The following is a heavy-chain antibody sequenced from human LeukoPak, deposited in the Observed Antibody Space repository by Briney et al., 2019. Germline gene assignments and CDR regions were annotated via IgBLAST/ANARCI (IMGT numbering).Heavy chain of an antibody. J-gene: IGHJ5*02. CDR3: AKGATVNQRDWFDP. CDR2: ISWNSGSI. CDR1: GFTFSSYA. Sequence: PGRSLRLSCAASGFTFSSYAMHWVRQAPGKGLEWVAAISWNSGSIYYADSVKGRFTISRDNAKNSLYLQMNSLRAEDTALYYCAKGATVNQRDWFDPWGQGTLVTVSS. V-gene: IGHV3-9*01. D-gene: IGHD4-17*01.